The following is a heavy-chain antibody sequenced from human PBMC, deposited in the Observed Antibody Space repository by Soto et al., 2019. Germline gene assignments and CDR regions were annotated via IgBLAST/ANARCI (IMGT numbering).Heavy chain of an antibody. J-gene: IGHJ6*02. CDR2: IYYSGST. Sequence: SETLSLTCTVSGGSISSSSYYWGWIRQPPGKGLEWIGSIYYSGSTYYNPSLKSRVTISVDTSKNQFSLKLSSVTAADTAVYYCASGPEGLRYFDGNYYYYGMDVWGQGTTVTVSS. CDR1: GGSISSSSYY. CDR3: ASGPEGLRYFDGNYYYYGMDV. V-gene: IGHV4-39*01. D-gene: IGHD3-9*01.